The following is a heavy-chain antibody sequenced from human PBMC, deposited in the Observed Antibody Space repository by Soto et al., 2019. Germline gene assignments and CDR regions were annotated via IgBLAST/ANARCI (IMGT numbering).Heavy chain of an antibody. Sequence: LRLTCSVSGFTFSDYSLSWFRQAPGKGLEWVGYIRTTSNTIYYAALKNGRFTISRNNNENSLHLQMSGLSAEATTFYYFATRRNFDYLGQGTLVTLSS. CDR3: ATRRNFDY. CDR2: IRTTSNTI. J-gene: IGHJ4*02. V-gene: IGHV3-11*01. CDR1: GFTFSDYS.